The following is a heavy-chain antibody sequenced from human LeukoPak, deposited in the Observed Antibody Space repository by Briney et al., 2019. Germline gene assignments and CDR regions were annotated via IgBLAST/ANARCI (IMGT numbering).Heavy chain of an antibody. V-gene: IGHV3-53*01. CDR3: ARRAGDYSHPYDY. J-gene: IGHJ4*02. Sequence: PSETLSLTCTVSGGSISSYYWSWVRQAPGKGLEWVSFIYSGGNTYYADSVTGRVTISRDNSKNTGHLQMNSLRAEDTAMYYCARRAGDYSHPYDYWGQGTLVTVSS. CDR1: GGSISSYY. D-gene: IGHD3-22*01. CDR2: IYSGGNT.